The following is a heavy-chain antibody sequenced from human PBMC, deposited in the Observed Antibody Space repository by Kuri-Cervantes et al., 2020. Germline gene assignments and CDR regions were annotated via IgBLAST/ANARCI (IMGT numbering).Heavy chain of an antibody. CDR2: ISGSGGST. V-gene: IGHV3-23*01. CDR3: AKERAAVRGARQDGFQH. CDR1: GFTFSSYA. J-gene: IGHJ1*01. Sequence: GESLKISCAASGFTFSSYAMSWVRQAPGKGLEWVSAISGSGGSTYYADSVKGRFTISRDNPKNTLYLQMNSLRAEDTAVYYCAKERAAVRGARQDGFQHWGQGTLVTVSS. D-gene: IGHD5-24*01.